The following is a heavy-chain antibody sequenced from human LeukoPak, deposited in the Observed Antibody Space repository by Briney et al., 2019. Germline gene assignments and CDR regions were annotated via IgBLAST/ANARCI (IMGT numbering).Heavy chain of an antibody. D-gene: IGHD3-22*01. J-gene: IGHJ4*02. CDR1: GFTFSSYS. CDR2: ISSSSSYI. Sequence: PGGSLRLSCAAYGFTFSSYSMNLVRQAPGKGLEWVSSISSSSSYIYYADSVKGRFTISRDNAKNSLYLQMNSLRAEDTAVYYCARGNSSGYYYVYWGQGTLVTVSS. V-gene: IGHV3-21*01. CDR3: ARGNSSGYYYVY.